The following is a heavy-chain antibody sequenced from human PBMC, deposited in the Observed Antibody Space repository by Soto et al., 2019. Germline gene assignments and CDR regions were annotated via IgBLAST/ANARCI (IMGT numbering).Heavy chain of an antibody. D-gene: IGHD7-27*01. CDR2: INHSGST. J-gene: IGHJ4*02. V-gene: IGHV4-34*01. CDR3: ARFFQLTGDHGDFDY. Sequence: SQTLSLTCAVYGGSFSGYYWSWIRQPPGKGLEWIGEINHSGSTNYNPSLKSRVTISVDTSKNQFSLKLSSVTAADTAVYYCARFFQLTGDHGDFDYWGQGTLVTVSS. CDR1: GGSFSGYY.